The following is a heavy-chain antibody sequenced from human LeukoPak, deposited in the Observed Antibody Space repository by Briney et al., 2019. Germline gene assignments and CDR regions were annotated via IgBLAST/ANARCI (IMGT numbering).Heavy chain of an antibody. CDR3: AREASGGYCSSTSCHNWFDP. D-gene: IGHD2-2*01. CDR1: GFTFSSYR. J-gene: IGHJ5*02. CDR2: INSDGSST. Sequence: GGSLRLSCAASGFTFSSYRMHWVRQAPGKGLVWVSRINSDGSSTSDADSVKGRFTISRDNAKNTLYLQMNSLRAEDTAVYYCAREASGGYCSSTSCHNWFDPWGQGTPVTVSS. V-gene: IGHV3-74*01.